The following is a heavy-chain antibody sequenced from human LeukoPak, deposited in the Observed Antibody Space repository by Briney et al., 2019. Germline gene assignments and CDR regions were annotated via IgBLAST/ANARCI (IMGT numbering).Heavy chain of an antibody. CDR2: ISSSSSYI. D-gene: IGHD3-16*01. CDR3: ARGGTIGWFDP. CDR1: GFTFSSYS. J-gene: IGHJ5*02. Sequence: GGSLRLSCAASGFTFSSYSMNWVRQAPGKGLEWVSSISSSSSYIYYADSVKGRFTISRDNAKNSLYLQMNSLRAEDTTVYYCARGGTIGWFDPWGQGTLVTVSS. V-gene: IGHV3-21*01.